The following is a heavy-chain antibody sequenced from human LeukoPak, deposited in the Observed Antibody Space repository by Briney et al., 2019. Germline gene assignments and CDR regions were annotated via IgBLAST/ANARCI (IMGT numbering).Heavy chain of an antibody. D-gene: IGHD7-27*01. CDR2: ISAYNGNT. CDR1: GYTFTSYG. V-gene: IGHV1-18*01. Sequence: ASVKVSCKASGYTFTSYGICWVRQAPGQGLEGMGWISAYNGNTNYAQKLQGRVTMTTDTSTSTAYMELRSLRSDDTAVYYCARGLTGDGEGSYWGQGTLVTVSS. CDR3: ARGLTGDGEGSY. J-gene: IGHJ4*02.